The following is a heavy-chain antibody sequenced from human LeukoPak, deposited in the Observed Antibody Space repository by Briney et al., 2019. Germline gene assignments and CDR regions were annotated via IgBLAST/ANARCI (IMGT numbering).Heavy chain of an antibody. CDR1: GGSISSYQ. V-gene: IGHV4-59*08. CDR3: AGHHPRNTVDF. J-gene: IGHJ4*02. CDR2: ISYSGFT. Sequence: SETLSLTCTVPGGSISSYQWSWIRQPPGKGLEWIGYISYSGFTNYNPSLKSRVTISLDTSKNQFSLKLTSVTAADTAVYYCAGHHPRNTVDFWGQGTLVTVSS. D-gene: IGHD2/OR15-2a*01.